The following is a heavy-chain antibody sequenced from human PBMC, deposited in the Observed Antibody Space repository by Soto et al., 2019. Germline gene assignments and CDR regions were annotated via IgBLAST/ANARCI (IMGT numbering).Heavy chain of an antibody. J-gene: IGHJ3*02. CDR2: ISAYNGNT. V-gene: IGHV1-18*01. D-gene: IGHD3-22*01. CDR1: GYTFTSYG. Sequence: ASVKVSCKASGYTFTSYGISWVRQAPGQGLEWMGWISAYNGNTNYAQKLQGRVTMTTDTSTSTAYMELRSLRSDDTAVYYCARDPSHYDSSGYYYVRGAFDIWGQGTMVTVSS. CDR3: ARDPSHYDSSGYYYVRGAFDI.